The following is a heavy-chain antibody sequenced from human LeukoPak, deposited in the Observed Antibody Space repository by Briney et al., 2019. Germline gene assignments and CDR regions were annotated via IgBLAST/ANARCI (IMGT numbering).Heavy chain of an antibody. J-gene: IGHJ4*02. CDR3: ARVLYSSSWYGNDY. CDR1: GGSISSSSYY. D-gene: IGHD6-13*01. CDR2: IYYSGST. V-gene: IGHV4-39*07. Sequence: SETLSLTCTVSGGSISSSSYYWGWIRQPPGKGLEWIGSIYYSGSTYYNPSLKSRVTISVDTSKNQFSLKLSSVTAADTAVYYCARVLYSSSWYGNDYWGQGTLVTVSS.